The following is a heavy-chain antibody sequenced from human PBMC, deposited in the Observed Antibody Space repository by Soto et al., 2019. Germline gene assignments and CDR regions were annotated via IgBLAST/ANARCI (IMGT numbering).Heavy chain of an antibody. D-gene: IGHD2-2*03. Sequence: GGSLRLSCAASGFTFSSYAMSWVRQAPGKGLEWVSAISGSGGSTYYADSVKGRFTISRDNSKNTLYLQMNSLRAEDTAVYYCAKVGPTLDIVGHYFDYWGQGTLVTVSS. CDR1: GFTFSSYA. J-gene: IGHJ4*02. CDR2: ISGSGGST. CDR3: AKVGPTLDIVGHYFDY. V-gene: IGHV3-23*01.